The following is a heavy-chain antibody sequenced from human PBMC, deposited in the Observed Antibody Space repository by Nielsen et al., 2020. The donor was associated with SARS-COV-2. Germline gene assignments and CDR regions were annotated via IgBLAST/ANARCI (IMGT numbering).Heavy chain of an antibody. V-gene: IGHV4-59*01. CDR2: IYFSGST. D-gene: IGHD3-10*01. CDR3: ARGKRGVAFDV. Sequence: SETLSLTCSVSGDSFSIYYWNWIRQPPGKGLEWIGYIYFSGSTTYNPSLKSRVTISVDTSKSHFSLKLNSVTAADTADYYCARGKRGVAFDVWGQGSMVTVSS. J-gene: IGHJ3*01. CDR1: GDSFSIYY.